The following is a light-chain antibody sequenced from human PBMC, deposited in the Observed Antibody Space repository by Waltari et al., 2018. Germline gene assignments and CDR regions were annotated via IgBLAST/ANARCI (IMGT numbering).Light chain of an antibody. CDR2: DAS. J-gene: IGKJ2*01. CDR3: QQRSSWPYT. CDR1: QTVGTY. Sequence: EIVLTQSPATLSLSPGERATPFCRASQTVGTYLAWYQQKPGQPPRLLIFDASSRSTGSPAKFRGSGSGTDFTLTVSNLEPEDFAVYFCQQRSSWPYTFGQGTRLEI. V-gene: IGKV3-11*01.